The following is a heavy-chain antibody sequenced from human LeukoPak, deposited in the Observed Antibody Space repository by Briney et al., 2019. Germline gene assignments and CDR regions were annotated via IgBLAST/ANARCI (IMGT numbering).Heavy chain of an antibody. CDR1: GFTFSDYY. Sequence: GGSLRLSCAASGFTFSDYYRSWLRQAPGKGLEWVSYISSSGSTIYYADSVKGRFTISRDNAKNSLYLQMNSLRGEDTAVYYCARVLEQWLSPFDYWGQGTLVTVSS. D-gene: IGHD6-19*01. J-gene: IGHJ4*02. V-gene: IGHV3-11*01. CDR2: ISSSGSTI. CDR3: ARVLEQWLSPFDY.